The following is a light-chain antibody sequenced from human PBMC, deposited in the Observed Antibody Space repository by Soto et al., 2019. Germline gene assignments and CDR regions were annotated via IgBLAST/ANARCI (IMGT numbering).Light chain of an antibody. CDR1: QRMSSY. V-gene: IGKV3-20*01. CDR2: GAS. J-gene: IGKJ1*01. CDR3: QQYGSSLWT. Sequence: TQSPSSLSASVGDRVTITCRASQRMSSYLNWYQQKPGQAPRLLIYGASSRATGIPDRFSGSGSGTDFTLTISRLEPEDFAVYYCQQYGSSLWTFGQGTKVEIK.